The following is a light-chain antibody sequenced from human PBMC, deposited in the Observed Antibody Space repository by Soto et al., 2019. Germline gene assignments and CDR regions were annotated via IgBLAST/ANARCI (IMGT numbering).Light chain of an antibody. V-gene: IGKV3-15*01. CDR2: GAS. CDR1: QSVSSN. CDR3: QQYNKWPLT. Sequence: EIVMTQSPATLSVSPGERATLSCRASQSVSSNLAWYQQKPGQAPRLLIYGASTRATGIPATFSGSGSGTEFTLSISSLQSEDFAVYYCQQYNKWPLTFGGGTKVELK. J-gene: IGKJ4*01.